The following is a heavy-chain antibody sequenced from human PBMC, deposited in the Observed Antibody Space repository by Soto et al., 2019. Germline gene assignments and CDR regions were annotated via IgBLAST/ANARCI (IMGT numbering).Heavy chain of an antibody. V-gene: IGHV1-69*01. J-gene: IGHJ4*02. CDR1: GGSFSGQA. Sequence: QVQLVQTGAEVKKPGSSVKVSCQASGGSFSGQAVSWVRRAPGQGLEWLGGIIPIFRTTNYGGKFQGRLTITADESTGTASMELSSLRSEDTSIYYCASVANWGQGTLVTVSS. CDR2: IIPIFRTT. CDR3: ASVAN.